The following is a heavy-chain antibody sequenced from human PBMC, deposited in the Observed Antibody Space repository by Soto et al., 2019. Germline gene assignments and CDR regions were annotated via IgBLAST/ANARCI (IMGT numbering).Heavy chain of an antibody. J-gene: IGHJ4*01. Sequence: ASVKVSCKASGYTFTSYYMHWVRQAPGQGLEWMGIINPSGGSTSYAQKFQGRVTISRDNSKSTLYLQMSSLRAEDTAVYYCARAFCTNGVCYYFFDYWGHGTLVTVSS. CDR2: INPSGGST. D-gene: IGHD2-8*01. CDR3: ARAFCTNGVCYYFFDY. V-gene: IGHV1-46*01. CDR1: GYTFTSYY.